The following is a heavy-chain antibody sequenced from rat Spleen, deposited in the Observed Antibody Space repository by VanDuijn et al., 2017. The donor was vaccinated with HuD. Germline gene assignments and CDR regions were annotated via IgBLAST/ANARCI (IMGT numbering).Heavy chain of an antibody. CDR1: GFTFSDYG. D-gene: IGHD1-9*01. CDR3: ARRHYGYTDYFDY. Sequence: EVQLVESGGGLVQPGRSLRLSCAASGFTFSDYGMAWVRQAPKKGLEWVATIIYDGSRTYYRDSVKGRFTISRDNAKRTLSLQMDSLRSEDTATYYCARRHYGYTDYFDYWGQGVMVTVSS. CDR2: IIYDGSRT. V-gene: IGHV5S10*01. J-gene: IGHJ2*01.